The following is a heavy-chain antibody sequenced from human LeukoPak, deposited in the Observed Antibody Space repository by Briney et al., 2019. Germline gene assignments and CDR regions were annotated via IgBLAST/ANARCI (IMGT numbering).Heavy chain of an antibody. CDR3: ASSGREEFIPVAFDI. CDR2: IKQDGSEK. V-gene: IGHV3-7*01. J-gene: IGHJ3*02. D-gene: IGHD3-10*01. CDR1: GFTFSSYW. Sequence: PGGSLRLSCAASGFTFSSYWMSWVRQAPGKGLEWVANIKQDGSEKYYVDSVKGRFTISRDNAKNSLYLQMNSLRAEDTAVYYCASSGREEFIPVAFDIWGQGTMVTVSS.